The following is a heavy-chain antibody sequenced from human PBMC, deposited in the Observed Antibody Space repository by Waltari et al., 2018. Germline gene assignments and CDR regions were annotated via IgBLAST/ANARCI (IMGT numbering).Heavy chain of an antibody. CDR2: INPKSGAT. Sequence: QVHLVQSGAEVRKPGASVRVSCKTSGYTFSDTYIYWVRQAPGQGLEWMGWINPKSGATNPAQKYQGRVTMTTDTSTNTVYMELRRLTSDDTAVYYCARDLFPNFWSGYGFDFWGQGTKVTVSS. D-gene: IGHD3-3*01. J-gene: IGHJ3*01. CDR3: ARDLFPNFWSGYGFDF. V-gene: IGHV1-2*02. CDR1: GYTFSDTY.